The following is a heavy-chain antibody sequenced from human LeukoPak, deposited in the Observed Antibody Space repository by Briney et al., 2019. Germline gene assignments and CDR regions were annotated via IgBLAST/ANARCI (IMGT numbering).Heavy chain of an antibody. CDR1: GFTFSDYY. V-gene: IGHV3-11*06. Sequence: GSLKLSCAASGFTFSDYYMSWIRQASGKGLDWVSYISSSSIYTNYADSVKGRFTISRDNAKNSMYLQMNSLRAEDTAVYYCARDHSSSWYAAGAFDIWGQGTMVTVSS. D-gene: IGHD6-13*01. J-gene: IGHJ3*02. CDR3: ARDHSSSWYAAGAFDI. CDR2: ISSSSIYT.